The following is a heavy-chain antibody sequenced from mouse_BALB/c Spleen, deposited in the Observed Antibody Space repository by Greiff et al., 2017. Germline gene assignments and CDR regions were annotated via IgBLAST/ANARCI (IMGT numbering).Heavy chain of an antibody. V-gene: IGHV2-4-1*01. CDR1: GFSLTNYD. CDR3: ARKVGNYEGYYAMDY. CDR2: IWNGGST. D-gene: IGHD2-1*01. Sequence: QVHVKQSGPGLVQPSQSLSITCTVSGFSLTNYDVHWVRQSPGKGLEWLGVIWNGGSTDYNAAFISRLSISKDNSKSQVFFKMNSLKADDTAIYYCARKVGNYEGYYAMDYWGQGTSVTVSS. J-gene: IGHJ4*01.